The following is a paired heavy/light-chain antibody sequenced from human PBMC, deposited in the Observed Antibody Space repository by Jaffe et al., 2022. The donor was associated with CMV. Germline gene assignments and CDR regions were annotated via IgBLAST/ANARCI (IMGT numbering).Heavy chain of an antibody. V-gene: IGHV3-33*01. J-gene: IGHJ4*02. CDR1: GFIFSSYA. CDR2: IRFDGSEK. CDR3: ARQRATRNYSDY. D-gene: IGHD5-12*01. Sequence: QVQLVESGGGVVQPGGSLGLSCAASGFIFSSYAMHWVRQAPGKGLEWVAGIRFDGSEKYYADSLKGRFTISRDNSKNTLSLQMNSLRAEDTALYYCARQRATRNYSDYWGQGTLVTVSS.
Light chain of an antibody. CDR1: QNIYSD. CDR3: QQTYSTSWT. CDR2: AAS. J-gene: IGKJ1*01. Sequence: DIQMTQSPSSLSASVGDRVTITCRAGQNIYSDLNWYQQKPGKAPKLLIYAASTLQSGVPSRFSGSGSGTDFTLTISSLQPEDLATYYCQQTYSTSWTFGQGTKVAIK. V-gene: IGKV1-39*01.